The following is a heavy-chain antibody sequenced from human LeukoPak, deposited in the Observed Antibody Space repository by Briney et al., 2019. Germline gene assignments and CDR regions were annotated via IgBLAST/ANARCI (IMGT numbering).Heavy chain of an antibody. V-gene: IGHV3-48*01. CDR2: ISNSSSTI. CDR3: ARGDEIKHAFDI. CDR1: GFTFSSYS. Sequence: PGGSLRLPCAASGFTFSSYSMNWVRQAPGKGLEWVSYISNSSSTIYYADSVKGRFTISRDNAKNSLYLQMNSLRAEDTAVYYCARGDEIKHAFDIWGQGTMVTVSS. J-gene: IGHJ3*02. D-gene: IGHD5-24*01.